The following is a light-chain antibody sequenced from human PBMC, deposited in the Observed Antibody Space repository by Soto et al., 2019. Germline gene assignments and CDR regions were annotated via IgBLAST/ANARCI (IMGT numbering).Light chain of an antibody. CDR3: QQYHYFPYT. Sequence: DVQMTQSPSTLSASVRDRVTITCRASQSIDSWLAWYQQKPGKAPMLLIYKASSLESGVPSRFSGSGSRTEFTLTVSSLQPDDFATYYCQQYHYFPYTFGQGTNLEIK. J-gene: IGKJ2*01. CDR1: QSIDSW. V-gene: IGKV1-5*03. CDR2: KAS.